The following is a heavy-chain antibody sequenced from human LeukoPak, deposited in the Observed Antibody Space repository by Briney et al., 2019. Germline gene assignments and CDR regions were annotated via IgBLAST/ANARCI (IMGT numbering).Heavy chain of an antibody. D-gene: IGHD1-14*01. V-gene: IGHV3-30*02. CDR3: ARARPPDSDAFDI. Sequence: GGSLRLSCAASGFTFSSYGMHWVRQAPGKGLEWVAFIRYDGSNKYYADSVKGRFTISRDNSKNTLYLQMNNLRAEDTAVYYCARARPPDSDAFDIWGQGTMLTVSS. J-gene: IGHJ3*02. CDR2: IRYDGSNK. CDR1: GFTFSSYG.